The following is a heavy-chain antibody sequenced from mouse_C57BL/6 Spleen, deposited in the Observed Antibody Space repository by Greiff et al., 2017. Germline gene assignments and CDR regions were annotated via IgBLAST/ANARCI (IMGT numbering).Heavy chain of an antibody. D-gene: IGHD1-1*01. J-gene: IGHJ3*01. CDR1: GFTFSSYG. Sequence: EVKLVESGGDLVKPGGSLKLSCAASGFTFSSYGMSWVRQTPDKRLEWVATISSGGSYTYYPDSVKGRFTISRDNAKNTLYLQMSRLKSEDTAMYYCARDYYGSSSWFAYWGQGTLVTVSA. V-gene: IGHV5-6*01. CDR3: ARDYYGSSSWFAY. CDR2: ISSGGSYT.